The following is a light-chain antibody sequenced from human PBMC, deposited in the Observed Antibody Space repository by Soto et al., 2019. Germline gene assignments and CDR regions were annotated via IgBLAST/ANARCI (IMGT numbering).Light chain of an antibody. V-gene: IGKV3-20*01. CDR3: QQYGRSHT. CDR1: QSVRSN. J-gene: IGKJ4*01. Sequence: EIVMTQSPATLSVSPGDRATLSCRANQSVRSNLAWYQQRPGQAPRLLIYGASTRATGIPDRFNGSGSGTDFTLTISRLEPEDFAVYYCQQYGRSHTFGGGTKVDI. CDR2: GAS.